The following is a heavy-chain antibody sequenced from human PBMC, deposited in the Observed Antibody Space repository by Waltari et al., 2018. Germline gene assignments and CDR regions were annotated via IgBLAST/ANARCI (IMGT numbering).Heavy chain of an antibody. CDR3: ARDQKTYYYDSSGHPIPDAFDI. Sequence: QVQLQESGPGLVKPSETLSLTCAVSGYSISSGYYWGWIRQPPGKGLEWIGSIYHSGSTYYNPSLKSRVTRSVDTSKNQFSLKLSSVTAADTAVYYCARDQKTYYYDSSGHPIPDAFDIWGQGTMVTVSS. CDR2: IYHSGST. D-gene: IGHD3-22*01. V-gene: IGHV4-38-2*02. CDR1: GYSISSGYY. J-gene: IGHJ3*02.